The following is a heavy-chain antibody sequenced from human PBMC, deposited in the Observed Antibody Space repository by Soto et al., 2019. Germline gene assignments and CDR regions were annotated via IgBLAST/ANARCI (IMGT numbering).Heavy chain of an antibody. V-gene: IGHV4-59*01. CDR2: IYYSGST. CDR3: ARAILDYNRNYYYYYMDV. Sequence: SETLSLTCTVSGGSISSYDWSWIRQPPGKGLEWIGYIYYSGSTNYNPSLKSRVTISVDTSKNQFSLKLSSVTAADTAVYYCARAILDYNRNYYYYYMDVWGKGTTVTVSS. J-gene: IGHJ6*03. CDR1: GGSISSYD. D-gene: IGHD4-4*01.